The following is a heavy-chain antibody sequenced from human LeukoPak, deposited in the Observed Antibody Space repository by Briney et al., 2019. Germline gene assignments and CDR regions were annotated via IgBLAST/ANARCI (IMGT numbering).Heavy chain of an antibody. CDR2: IYSGGST. V-gene: IGHV3-53*01. CDR1: GFTVSSNY. Sequence: GGSLRLSCAASGFTVSSNYMSWVRQAPGKGLEWVSAIYSGGSTYYADSVKGRFTISRDNSKNTLYLQMNSLRAEDTAVYYCARGTRLYYYGSGSSYYFDYWGQGTLVTVSS. CDR3: ARGTRLYYYGSGSSYYFDY. D-gene: IGHD3-10*01. J-gene: IGHJ4*02.